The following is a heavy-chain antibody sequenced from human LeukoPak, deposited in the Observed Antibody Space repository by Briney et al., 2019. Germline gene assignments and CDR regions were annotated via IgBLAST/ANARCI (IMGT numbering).Heavy chain of an antibody. CDR1: GFIFSSYG. CDR3: AKGEKTRPFGGVIDY. J-gene: IGHJ4*02. V-gene: IGHV3-23*01. D-gene: IGHD3-16*02. CDR2: VSDSGGST. Sequence: GGSLRLSCAASGFIFSSYGMHWVRQAPGKGLEWVSAVSDSGGSTYYADSVKGRFTISRDNSKNTLYLQMNSLRAEDTAVYYCAKGEKTRPFGGVIDYWGQGTLVTVSS.